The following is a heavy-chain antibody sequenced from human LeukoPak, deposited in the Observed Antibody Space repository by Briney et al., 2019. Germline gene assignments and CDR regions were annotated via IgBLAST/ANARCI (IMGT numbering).Heavy chain of an antibody. D-gene: IGHD3-16*01. V-gene: IGHV1-46*01. Sequence: ASVKVSCKASGYTFTSYYMYWVRQAPGQGLEWMGIINPSGGSTSYAQKFQGRVTMTRDMSTSTVYMELSSLRSEDTAVYYCASAGGGYATNFDYWGQGTLVTVSS. CDR2: INPSGGST. J-gene: IGHJ4*02. CDR3: ASAGGGYATNFDY. CDR1: GYTFTSYY.